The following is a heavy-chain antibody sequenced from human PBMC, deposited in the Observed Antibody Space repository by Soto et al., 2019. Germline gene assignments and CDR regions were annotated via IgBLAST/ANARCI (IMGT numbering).Heavy chain of an antibody. J-gene: IGHJ3*02. Sequence: EVQLVESGGGMVQPGGSLRLSCVASGFTVSSNYMNWVRQAPGKGLEWVSIIYSGGSTNYADSVKGRFTISRDNSKNTLYLQRNSVRAEDTAVYYCARSGYSYGDDGFDIWGQGTMVTVSS. CDR2: IYSGGST. CDR3: ARSGYSYGDDGFDI. D-gene: IGHD5-18*01. V-gene: IGHV3-66*01. CDR1: GFTVSSNY.